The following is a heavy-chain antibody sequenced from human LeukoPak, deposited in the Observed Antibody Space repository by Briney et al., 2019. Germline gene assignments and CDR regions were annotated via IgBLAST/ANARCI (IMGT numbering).Heavy chain of an antibody. CDR2: ISAYNGHK. CDR1: GYSFTRHG. D-gene: IGHD2/OR15-2a*01. J-gene: IGHJ3*02. CDR3: AREEYCNSTRCYKAFDI. V-gene: IGHV1-18*01. Sequence: AAVKVSCKASGYSFTRHGISWLRQAPGQGLEWMGWISAYNGHKYYEQNLQGRLTMTTDTSTSTAYMELRSLRSDDTAVYYCAREEYCNSTRCYKAFDIWGQGTMVTVSS.